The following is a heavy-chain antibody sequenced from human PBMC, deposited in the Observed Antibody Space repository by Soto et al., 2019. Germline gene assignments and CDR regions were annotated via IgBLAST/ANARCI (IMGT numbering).Heavy chain of an antibody. Sequence: GASVKVSCKASGYTFTSYAMHWVRQAPGQRLEWMGWINAGNGNTKYSQKFQGRVTITRDTSASTAYMELSRLRSDDTAVYYCARWRYSSSDFDYWGQGTLVTVSS. CDR2: INAGNGNT. D-gene: IGHD6-6*01. J-gene: IGHJ4*02. V-gene: IGHV1-3*01. CDR3: ARWRYSSSDFDY. CDR1: GYTFTSYA.